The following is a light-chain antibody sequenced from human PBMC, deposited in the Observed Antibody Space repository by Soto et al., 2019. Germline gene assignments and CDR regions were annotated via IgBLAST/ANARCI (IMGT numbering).Light chain of an antibody. J-gene: IGKJ1*01. CDR1: QSVSSSY. Sequence: EIVWTQSPGTLSLSPGERATLSCRASQSVSSSYLAWYQQKPGQAPRLLIYGASSRATGIPDRFRGSGSGTDFTLTISRLEPEDFAVYYCQQYGSSPTFGQGTKVEIK. CDR3: QQYGSSPT. CDR2: GAS. V-gene: IGKV3-20*01.